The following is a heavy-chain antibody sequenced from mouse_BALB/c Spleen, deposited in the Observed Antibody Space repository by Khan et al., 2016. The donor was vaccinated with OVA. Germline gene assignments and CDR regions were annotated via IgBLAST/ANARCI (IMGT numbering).Heavy chain of an antibody. V-gene: IGHV5-17*02. D-gene: IGHD1-1*01. CDR2: ISGDSNTI. Sequence: EVQLVESGGGLVQPGGSRKLSCAASGFTFSSFGMHWVRQAPEKGLEWVAYISGDSNTIYYTDTVKGRFTISRDNPKNTLFLQMTSLRSDDTAMYYCARSYFYGYYFDQWGQGTTLTVSS. CDR3: ARSYFYGYYFDQ. CDR1: GFTFSSFG. J-gene: IGHJ2*01.